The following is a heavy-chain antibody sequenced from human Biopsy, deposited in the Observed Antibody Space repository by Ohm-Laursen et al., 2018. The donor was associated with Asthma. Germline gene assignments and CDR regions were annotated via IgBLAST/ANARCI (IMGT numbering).Heavy chain of an antibody. CDR1: GRHFGSYN. D-gene: IGHD6-13*01. V-gene: IGHV3-30-3*01. CDR2: ITFDGSTQ. J-gene: IGHJ4*02. Sequence: SLRLSCAASGRHFGSYNMHWARQAPGKGLEWVAVITFDGSTQHYGDSVKGRFTISRDNSKNMLFLQMNSPRAEDTAVYYCLRDTLGYYFDIWGQGTQVTVSS. CDR3: LRDTLGYYFDI.